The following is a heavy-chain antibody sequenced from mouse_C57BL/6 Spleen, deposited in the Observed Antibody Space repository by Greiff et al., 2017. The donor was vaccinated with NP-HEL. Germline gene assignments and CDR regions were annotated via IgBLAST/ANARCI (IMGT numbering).Heavy chain of an antibody. J-gene: IGHJ3*01. V-gene: IGHV1-64*01. CDR1: GYTFTSYW. D-gene: IGHD2-4*01. Sequence: QVQLQQPGAELVKPGASVKLSCKASGYTFTSYWMHWVKQRPGQGLEWIGMIHPNSGSTNYNEKFKSKATLTVDKSSSTAYMQLSSLTSEDSAVYYCASYDYDGASWFAYWGQGTLVTVSA. CDR3: ASYDYDGASWFAY. CDR2: IHPNSGST.